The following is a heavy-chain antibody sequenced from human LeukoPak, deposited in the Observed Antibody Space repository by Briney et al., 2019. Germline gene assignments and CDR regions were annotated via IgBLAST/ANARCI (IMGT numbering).Heavy chain of an antibody. CDR1: GFTFSSYA. Sequence: GALRLSCAASGFTFSSYAMSWVRQAPGKGLEWVSAISGSGGSTYYADSVKGRFTISRDNSKNTLYLQMNSLRAEDTAVYYCAKGMREWLFLFDYWGQGTLVTVSS. D-gene: IGHD3-3*01. J-gene: IGHJ4*02. CDR2: ISGSGGST. CDR3: AKGMREWLFLFDY. V-gene: IGHV3-23*01.